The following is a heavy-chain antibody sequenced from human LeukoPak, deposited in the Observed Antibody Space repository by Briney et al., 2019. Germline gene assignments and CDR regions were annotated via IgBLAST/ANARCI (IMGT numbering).Heavy chain of an antibody. V-gene: IGHV4-34*01. Sequence: SETLSLTCALYGGSFSGYYWSWIRQPPRKGLEWSGEINHSGRTNYNPSLQSRVTISVDTSKNQFSLKLSSVTAADTAVYYCARGVRRITIFGGPKGFDYWGQGTLVTVSS. CDR1: GGSFSGYY. D-gene: IGHD3-3*01. CDR3: ARGVRRITIFGGPKGFDY. J-gene: IGHJ4*02. CDR2: INHSGRT.